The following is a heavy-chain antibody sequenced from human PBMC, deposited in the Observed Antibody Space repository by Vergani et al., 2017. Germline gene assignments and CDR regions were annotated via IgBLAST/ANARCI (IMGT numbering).Heavy chain of an antibody. J-gene: IGHJ5*02. V-gene: IGHV1-18*01. CDR1: GYTFSSHG. CDR3: ARDRRYYFDSSGYIRFDP. CDR2: ISDYNGDT. D-gene: IGHD3-22*01. Sequence: QLVQSGAEVKKPGASVKISCKASGYTFSSHGISWVRQAPGQGLEWMGWISDYNGDTKYAQKLQGRVTMTTDTSTTTVYMELRSLRSDDTAVYYCARDRRYYFDSSGYIRFDPWGQGTLVTVSS.